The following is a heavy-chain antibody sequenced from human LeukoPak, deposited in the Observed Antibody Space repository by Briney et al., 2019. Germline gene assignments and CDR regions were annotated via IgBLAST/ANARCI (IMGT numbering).Heavy chain of an antibody. J-gene: IGHJ4*02. D-gene: IGHD6-19*01. Sequence: GALRLSCAASGFTFSIYAIHWVRQAPGKGLEWVAGISYNGTNKYYADSLKGRFTISRDNSKNTLYLQMNSLRAEGTAVYYCARDRGGSGWYYFDYWGQGTLVTVSS. CDR3: ARDRGGSGWYYFDY. CDR1: GFTFSIYA. CDR2: ISYNGTNK. V-gene: IGHV3-30-3*01.